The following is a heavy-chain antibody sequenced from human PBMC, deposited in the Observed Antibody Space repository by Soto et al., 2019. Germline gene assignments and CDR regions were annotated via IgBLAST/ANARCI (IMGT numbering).Heavy chain of an antibody. J-gene: IGHJ4*02. CDR2: ISGSGDNR. V-gene: IGHV3-23*01. D-gene: IGHD3-3*01. Sequence: VQLLESGGGLVQPGGSLRLSCAASGFIFKNYAMSWVRQAPGKGLEWVSAISGSGDNRYYADSVRGRFTISRDNSKSVVFLQMVSLTAEDSAVYFCASEGGDFWSGYGGRGQGTLVTVS. CDR3: ASEGGDFWSGYGG. CDR1: GFIFKNYA.